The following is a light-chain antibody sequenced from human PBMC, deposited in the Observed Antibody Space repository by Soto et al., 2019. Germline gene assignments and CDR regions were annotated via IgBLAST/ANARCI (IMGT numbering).Light chain of an antibody. Sequence: EIVLTQSPGTLSLSPGERATLSCRASQSVSSSYLAWYQHKPGQAPRLLIYGASSRATGIPDRFSGSGSGAVFTLTISRLEPDDVVVYYCQQYGSSPYTFGQGTKLEIK. J-gene: IGKJ2*01. V-gene: IGKV3-20*01. CDR3: QQYGSSPYT. CDR2: GAS. CDR1: QSVSSSY.